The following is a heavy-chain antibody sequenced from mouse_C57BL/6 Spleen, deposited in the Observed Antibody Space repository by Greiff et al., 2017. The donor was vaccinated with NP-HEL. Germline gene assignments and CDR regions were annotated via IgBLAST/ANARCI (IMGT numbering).Heavy chain of an antibody. Sequence: VQLQQSGAELAKPGASVKLSCKASGYTFTSYWMHWVKQRPGQGLEWIGYINPSSGYTKYTQKFKDKATLTADKSSSTAYMQLSSLTYEDSAVYYCTRENDYELYYFDYWGQGTTLTVSS. V-gene: IGHV1-7*01. CDR2: INPSSGYT. D-gene: IGHD2-4*01. J-gene: IGHJ2*01. CDR3: TRENDYELYYFDY. CDR1: GYTFTSYW.